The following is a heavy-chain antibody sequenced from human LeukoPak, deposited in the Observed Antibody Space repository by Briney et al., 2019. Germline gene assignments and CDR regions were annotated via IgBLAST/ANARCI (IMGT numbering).Heavy chain of an antibody. CDR3: AKEGSRGYYFDY. J-gene: IGHJ4*02. V-gene: IGHV3-30*02. CDR2: IRYDGSNK. D-gene: IGHD6-19*01. CDR1: GFPFSSYG. Sequence: GGSLRLSCAASGFPFSSYGMHWVRQAPAKGLEGVAFIRYDGSNKYYADSVKDRFTISRDNSKNTLYLQMNSLSAEDTAVYYCAKEGSRGYYFDYWGQGTLVTVSS.